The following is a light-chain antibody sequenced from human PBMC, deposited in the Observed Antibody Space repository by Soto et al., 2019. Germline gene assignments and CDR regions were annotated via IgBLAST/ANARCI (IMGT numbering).Light chain of an antibody. CDR2: DAS. J-gene: IGKJ1*01. Sequence: DIQMTQSPSTLCASVGDRVTITCRASQSISSWLAWYQQKPGKAPKVLIFDASSLESGVPSRFSGSGSATEFTLTISSLQPDDFATYYCQQYSTYPWTFGQGTKV. CDR1: QSISSW. CDR3: QQYSTYPWT. V-gene: IGKV1-5*01.